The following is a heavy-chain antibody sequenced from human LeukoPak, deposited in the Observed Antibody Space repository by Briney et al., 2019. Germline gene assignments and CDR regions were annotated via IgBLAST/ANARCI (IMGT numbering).Heavy chain of an antibody. CDR2: ISAYNGNT. CDR1: GYTFTGYY. Sequence: GASVKVSCKASGYTFTGYYMHWVRQAPGQGLEWMGWISAYNGNTNYAQKLQGRVTMTTDTSTSTAYMELRSLRSDDTAVYYCAREGTYNYYDSSGYPIGYWGQGTLVTVSS. CDR3: AREGTYNYYDSSGYPIGY. J-gene: IGHJ4*02. V-gene: IGHV1-18*04. D-gene: IGHD3-22*01.